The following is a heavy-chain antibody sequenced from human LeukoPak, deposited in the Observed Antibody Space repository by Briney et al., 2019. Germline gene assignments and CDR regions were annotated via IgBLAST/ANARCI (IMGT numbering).Heavy chain of an antibody. CDR3: AKGGLIVVVIANFDY. CDR2: INSGGSGT. Sequence: GGSLRLSCAASGFNFASHWMHWVRQTPGKGLVWVSRINSGGSGTSHADSVEGRFTISRDNAKNTLYLQMNSLRAEDTAVYYCAKGGLIVVVIANFDYWGQGTLVTVSS. CDR1: GFNFASHW. V-gene: IGHV3-74*01. J-gene: IGHJ4*02. D-gene: IGHD3-22*01.